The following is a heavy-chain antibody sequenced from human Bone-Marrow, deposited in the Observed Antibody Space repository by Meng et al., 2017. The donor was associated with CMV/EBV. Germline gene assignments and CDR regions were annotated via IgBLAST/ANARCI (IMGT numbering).Heavy chain of an antibody. Sequence: GSLRLSCAVYGGPFSGYYWSWIRQPPGKGLEWIGEINHSGSTNYNPSLKSRVTISVDTSKNQFSLKLSSVTAADTAVYYCARASRYCSSTSCSGWFDPWGQGTLVTVS. J-gene: IGHJ5*02. V-gene: IGHV4-34*01. D-gene: IGHD2-2*01. CDR3: ARASRYCSSTSCSGWFDP. CDR2: INHSGST. CDR1: GGPFSGYY.